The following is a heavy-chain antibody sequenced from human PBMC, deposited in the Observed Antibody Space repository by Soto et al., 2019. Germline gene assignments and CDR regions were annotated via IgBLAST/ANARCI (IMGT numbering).Heavy chain of an antibody. V-gene: IGHV4-34*01. CDR3: ARDGEGCIKP. Sequence: SETLSLTCAVYWGSLSGYRWSWIRQPPGKGLEWIGEVNPSGSTNYNPSLKSRVSISIDTSKNQFSLKLTSVTAADTAVYYCARDGEGCIKPGGKGVLVT. J-gene: IGHJ5*02. CDR2: VNPSGST. CDR1: WGSLSGYR. D-gene: IGHD2-8*01.